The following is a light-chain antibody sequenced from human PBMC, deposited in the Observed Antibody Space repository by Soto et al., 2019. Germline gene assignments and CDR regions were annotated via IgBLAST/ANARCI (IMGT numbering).Light chain of an antibody. CDR2: DVS. J-gene: IGLJ3*02. CDR3: SSYTSSGTRV. V-gene: IGLV2-14*03. Sequence: QSALTQPASVSGSPGQSITLSCTGTSSDVGGYNYISWYQHHPGKAPKLMIYDVSNRPSGVSNRFSGSKSGNTASLTVSGLQAEDEADYYCSSYTSSGTRVFGGGTKVTVL. CDR1: SSDVGGYNY.